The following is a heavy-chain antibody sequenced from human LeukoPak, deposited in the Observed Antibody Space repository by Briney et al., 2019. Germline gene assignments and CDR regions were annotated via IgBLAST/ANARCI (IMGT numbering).Heavy chain of an antibody. Sequence: GGSLRLSCAASGFTFSSYWMSWVRQAPGKGLEWVANIKQDESKKYYADSVKGRFTISRDNAKNSLYLQMSSLTAEDTAIYYCARDHAYRADYWGQGTLVTVSS. D-gene: IGHD2-2*01. V-gene: IGHV3-7*01. J-gene: IGHJ4*02. CDR1: GFTFSSYW. CDR3: ARDHAYRADY. CDR2: IKQDESKK.